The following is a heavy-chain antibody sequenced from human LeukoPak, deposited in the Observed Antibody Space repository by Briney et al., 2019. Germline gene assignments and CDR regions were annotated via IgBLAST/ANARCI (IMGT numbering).Heavy chain of an antibody. D-gene: IGHD3-22*01. CDR1: GFTFSSYS. Sequence: PGGSLRLSCAASGFTFSSYSMNWVRQAPGKGLEWVSSISSSSSYIYYADSVKGRFTISRDNAKNSLYLQMNSLRAEDTAVYYCARDYDTSGSYFDFYDYWGQGTLVTVSS. CDR3: ARDYDTSGSYFDFYDY. CDR2: ISSSSSYI. V-gene: IGHV3-21*01. J-gene: IGHJ4*02.